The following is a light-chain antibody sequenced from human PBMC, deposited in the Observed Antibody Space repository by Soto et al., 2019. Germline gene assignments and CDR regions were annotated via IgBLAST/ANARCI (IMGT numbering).Light chain of an antibody. Sequence: IQMTQSPSKISTSVCGTANSTSSASQSIRYWLAWFQQQPGKAPTLLIYEASRLESGVPSRISGSGSGTEFTLTISSLQPDDFATYFCQQHHSYSPLTFGRGTKVDI. V-gene: IGKV1-5*03. J-gene: IGKJ4*01. CDR1: QSIRYW. CDR3: QQHHSYSPLT. CDR2: EAS.